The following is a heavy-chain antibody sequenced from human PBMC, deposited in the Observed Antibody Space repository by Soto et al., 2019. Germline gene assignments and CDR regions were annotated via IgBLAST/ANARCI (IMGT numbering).Heavy chain of an antibody. V-gene: IGHV4-34*01. CDR1: GGSFSGYY. CDR2: INHSGST. D-gene: IGHD6-6*01. Sequence: SETLSLTCAVYGGSFSGYYWSWIRQPPGKGLEWIGEINHSGSTNYNPSLKSRVTISVDTSKNQFSLKLSSVTAADTAVYYCARSRDSSSSGWFDPWGQGTLVTVSS. J-gene: IGHJ5*02. CDR3: ARSRDSSSSGWFDP.